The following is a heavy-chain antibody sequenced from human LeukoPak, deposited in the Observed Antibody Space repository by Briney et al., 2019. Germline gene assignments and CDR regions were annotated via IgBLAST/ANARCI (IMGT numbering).Heavy chain of an antibody. Sequence: PGRSLRLSCAASGFTFSSYAMHWVRQAPGKGLEWVAVISYDGSNKYYADSVKGRFTISRDNSKNTLYLQMNSLRAEDTAVYYCAKARRLFGYFDYWGQGTLVTVSS. CDR1: GFTFSSYA. D-gene: IGHD2-21*01. CDR3: AKARRLFGYFDY. CDR2: ISYDGSNK. J-gene: IGHJ4*02. V-gene: IGHV3-30-3*01.